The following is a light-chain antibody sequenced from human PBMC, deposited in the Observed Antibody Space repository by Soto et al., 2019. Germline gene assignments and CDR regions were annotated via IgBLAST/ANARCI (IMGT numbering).Light chain of an antibody. CDR3: SSYTSSSTLGV. CDR2: EVN. Sequence: QSALTQPASVSGSPGQSITISCTGTSSDVGGYNYVSWYQQHPGKAPKLMIIEVNNRPPGVSNRFSGSKSGSTASLTISGLQAEDEADYYCSSYTSSSTLGVFGTGTKVTVL. J-gene: IGLJ1*01. V-gene: IGLV2-14*01. CDR1: SSDVGGYNY.